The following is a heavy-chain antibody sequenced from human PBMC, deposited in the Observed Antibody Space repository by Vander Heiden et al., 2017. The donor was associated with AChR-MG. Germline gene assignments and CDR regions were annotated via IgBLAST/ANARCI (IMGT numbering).Heavy chain of an antibody. V-gene: IGHV4-34*01. Sequence: QVQLQQWGAGLLKPSETLSLTCGVSGGSFRSHYWTLLRQTPGKGLGWIGEINHTGSTNRNPSLESRVTLSIDTSKKQFSLKLSSVTAADTAVYFCARRGYYDGTSYYYYWGQGTLVTVSS. CDR3: ARRGYYDGTSYYYY. CDR1: GGSFRSHY. D-gene: IGHD3-22*01. CDR2: INHTGST. J-gene: IGHJ4*02.